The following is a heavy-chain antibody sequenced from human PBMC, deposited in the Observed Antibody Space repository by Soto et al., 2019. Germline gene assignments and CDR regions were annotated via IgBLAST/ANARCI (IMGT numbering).Heavy chain of an antibody. CDR1: GGSFSGYY. CDR2: INHSGST. J-gene: IGHJ5*02. Sequence: PSETLSLTCAVYGGSFSGYYWSWIRQPPGRGLEWIGEINHSGSTNYNPSLKSRVTISVDTSKNQFSLRLTSVTAADTAVYYCARVRDWFDPWGQGTLVTVSS. V-gene: IGHV4-34*01. CDR3: ARVRDWFDP. D-gene: IGHD3-3*01.